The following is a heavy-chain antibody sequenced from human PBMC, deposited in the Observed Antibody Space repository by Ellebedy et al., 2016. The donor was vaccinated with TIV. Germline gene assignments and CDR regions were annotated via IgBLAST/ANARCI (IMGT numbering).Heavy chain of an antibody. V-gene: IGHV3-30-3*01. CDR3: ARGDYGTCDY. Sequence: GESLKISXAASGFTFSSYAMHWVRQAPGKGLEWVAVISYDGSNKYYADSVKGRFTISRDNSKNTLYLQMNSLRAEDTAVYYCARGDYGTCDYWGQGTLVTVSS. CDR2: ISYDGSNK. J-gene: IGHJ4*02. D-gene: IGHD2-15*01. CDR1: GFTFSSYA.